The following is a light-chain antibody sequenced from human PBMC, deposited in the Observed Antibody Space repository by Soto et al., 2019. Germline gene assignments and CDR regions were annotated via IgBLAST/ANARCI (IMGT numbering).Light chain of an antibody. Sequence: LTQPASVSASPGQSITVSCTGTSSDIGAYNYVSWYQQHPGKAPKLMIYEVSNRPSGVSNRFSASKSGNTASLTISGLQAEDEADYFCSSYTSSSTVVFGGGTKLTVL. V-gene: IGLV2-14*01. J-gene: IGLJ3*02. CDR3: SSYTSSSTVV. CDR2: EVS. CDR1: SSDIGAYNY.